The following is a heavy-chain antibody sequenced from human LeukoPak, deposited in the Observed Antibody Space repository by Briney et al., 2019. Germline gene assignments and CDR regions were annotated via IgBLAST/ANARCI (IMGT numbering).Heavy chain of an antibody. CDR2: ISSSSSTI. V-gene: IGHV3-48*04. Sequence: GGSLRLSCAASGFTFSSYSMNWVRQAPGKGLEWVSYISSSSSTIYYADSVKGRFTISRDNAKNSLYLQMNSLRAEGTAVYYCARGRELLGGGFDYWGQGTLVTVSS. CDR1: GFTFSSYS. J-gene: IGHJ4*02. CDR3: ARGRELLGGGFDY. D-gene: IGHD1-26*01.